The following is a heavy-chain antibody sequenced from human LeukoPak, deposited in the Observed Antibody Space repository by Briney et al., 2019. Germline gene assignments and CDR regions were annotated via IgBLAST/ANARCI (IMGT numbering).Heavy chain of an antibody. V-gene: IGHV4-4*07. Sequence: NPSETLSLTCTVPGGSISSYYWSWIRQPAGKGLEWIGRIYTSGSTNFNPSLKSRVTMSVDTSKNQFSLRLSSVTAADTAVYYCARETYGSYYLDYWGQGTLVTVSS. D-gene: IGHD1-26*01. CDR1: GGSISSYY. CDR3: ARETYGSYYLDY. CDR2: IYTSGST. J-gene: IGHJ4*02.